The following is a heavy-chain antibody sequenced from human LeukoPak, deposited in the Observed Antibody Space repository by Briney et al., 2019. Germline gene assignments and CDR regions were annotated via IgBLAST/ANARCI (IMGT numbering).Heavy chain of an antibody. CDR1: GGSISSSSYY. V-gene: IGHV4-39*01. D-gene: IGHD1-26*01. J-gene: IGHJ5*02. CDR2: IYYSGST. CDR3: ARLWELLNNWFDP. Sequence: PSETLSPTCTVSGGSISSSSYYWGWIRQPPGKGLEWIGSIYYSGSTYYNPSLKSRVTISVDTSKNQFSLKLSSVTAADTAVYYCARLWELLNNWFDPWGQGTLVTVSS.